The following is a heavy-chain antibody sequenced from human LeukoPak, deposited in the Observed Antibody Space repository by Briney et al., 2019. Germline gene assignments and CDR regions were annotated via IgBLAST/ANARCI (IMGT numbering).Heavy chain of an antibody. J-gene: IGHJ5*02. Sequence: SETLSLTCTVSGGSISSYYWSWIRQPAGKGLEWIGRIYTSGSTNYNPSLKSRVTMSVDTSKNQSSLKLSSVTAADTAVYYCAREGGFVVVPAAMGNWFDPWGQGTLVTVSS. V-gene: IGHV4-4*07. CDR3: AREGGFVVVPAAMGNWFDP. D-gene: IGHD2-2*01. CDR1: GGSISSYY. CDR2: IYTSGST.